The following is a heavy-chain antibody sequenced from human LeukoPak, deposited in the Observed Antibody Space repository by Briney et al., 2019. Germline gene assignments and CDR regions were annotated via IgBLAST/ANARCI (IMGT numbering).Heavy chain of an antibody. CDR1: GYTFTGYY. CDR2: INPNSGGT. Sequence: ASVKVSCKASGYTFTGYYMHWVRRAPGQGLEWMGWINPNSGGTNYAQKFQGRVTMTRDTSISTACMELSRLRSDDTAVYYCASSIGLTGNNWFDPWGQGTLITVSS. D-gene: IGHD2/OR15-2a*01. J-gene: IGHJ5*02. V-gene: IGHV1-2*02. CDR3: ASSIGLTGNNWFDP.